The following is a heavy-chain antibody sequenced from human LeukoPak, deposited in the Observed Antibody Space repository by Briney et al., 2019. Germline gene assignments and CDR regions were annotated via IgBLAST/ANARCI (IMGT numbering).Heavy chain of an antibody. Sequence: PGGSLRLSCAASGFSLSSHGMHWVRQAPGKGLEWVSFIRYGGSNKHYGDSVQGRFTISRDNSKSTLYLQMDSLRPEDTAVYYCARDYYDSSGYYFGGYWGQGTLVTVSS. CDR3: ARDYYDSSGYYFGGY. CDR2: IRYGGSNK. V-gene: IGHV3-30*02. D-gene: IGHD3-22*01. J-gene: IGHJ4*02. CDR1: GFSLSSHG.